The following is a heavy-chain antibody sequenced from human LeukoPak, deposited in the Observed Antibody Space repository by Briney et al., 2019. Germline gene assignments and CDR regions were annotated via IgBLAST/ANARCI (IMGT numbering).Heavy chain of an antibody. Sequence: GRSLRLSCVASGFIFSDHAFHWVRQSPDKGLEWVALIGSDGTKQYYADSVQGRLTVSRENSKNTLFLQMNTVRADDTAVYFCARQMTSTRLFDSWGQGTLVTVSS. CDR2: IGSDGTKQ. V-gene: IGHV3-30*04. CDR1: GFIFSDHA. D-gene: IGHD5/OR15-5a*01. J-gene: IGHJ4*02. CDR3: ARQMTSTRLFDS.